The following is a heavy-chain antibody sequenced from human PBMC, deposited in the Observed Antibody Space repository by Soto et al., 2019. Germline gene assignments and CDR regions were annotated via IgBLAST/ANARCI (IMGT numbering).Heavy chain of an antibody. D-gene: IGHD6-13*01. CDR2: INHSGST. CDR1: GGSFSGYY. J-gene: IGHJ5*02. V-gene: IGHV4-34*01. CDR3: ARVPGYSSSWYRVPNWFDP. Sequence: SETLSLTCAVYGGSFSGYYWSWIRQPPGKGLEWIGEINHSGSTNYNPSLKSRVTISVDTSKNQFSLKLSSVTAADTAVYYCARVPGYSSSWYRVPNWFDPWGQGTLVTVSS.